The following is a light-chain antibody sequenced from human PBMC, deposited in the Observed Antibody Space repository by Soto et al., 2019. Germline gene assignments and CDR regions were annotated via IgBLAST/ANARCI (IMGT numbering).Light chain of an antibody. CDR1: QSISSTY. V-gene: IGKV3-20*01. CDR2: GAS. Sequence: EIVFTLSPCTLSVSPGERATLSCRASQSISSTYLAWYQQIPGQAPRLLIYGASTRATGIPDRFSGSGSGIDFTLTISRLEPEDFAVYYCQQYVSSPITFGQGTRLEIK. J-gene: IGKJ5*01. CDR3: QQYVSSPIT.